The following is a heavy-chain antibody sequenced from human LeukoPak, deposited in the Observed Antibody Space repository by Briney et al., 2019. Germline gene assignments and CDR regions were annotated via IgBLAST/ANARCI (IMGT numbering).Heavy chain of an antibody. Sequence: ASVKVSCKASGYTFTGYYLHWVRQAPGQGLEWMGWINPYNGDTNYSPKFKGRVTLTRDTSTTTSYMDLSRLTSDDTAVYFCARGSYDSRGYYSDYHFYMELWGKGTTVTVSS. CDR1: GYTFTGYY. CDR3: ARGSYDSRGYYSDYHFYMEL. J-gene: IGHJ6*03. V-gene: IGHV1-2*02. CDR2: INPYNGDT. D-gene: IGHD3-22*01.